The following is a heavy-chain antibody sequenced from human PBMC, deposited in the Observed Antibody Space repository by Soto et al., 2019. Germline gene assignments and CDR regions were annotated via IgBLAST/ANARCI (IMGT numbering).Heavy chain of an antibody. D-gene: IGHD6-13*01. V-gene: IGHV3-49*03. CDR3: AKDVRSLQLVPEYFQP. CDR2: IRSKPYGGTT. CDR1: GFTFGGYA. Sequence: GGSLRLSCTASGFTFGGYAMCWFRQAPGKGLEWVGFIRSKPYGGTTEYAASVKGRFTISRDDSRSIAYLQMNSLRAEDTAVYYCAKDVRSLQLVPEYFQPWGQGTLVTVSS. J-gene: IGHJ1*01.